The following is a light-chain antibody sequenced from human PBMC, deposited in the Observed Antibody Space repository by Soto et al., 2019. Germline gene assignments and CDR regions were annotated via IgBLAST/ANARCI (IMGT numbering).Light chain of an antibody. CDR2: EVS. CDR1: SSDVGYDNY. CDR3: TSHTASSTWV. V-gene: IGLV2-14*01. J-gene: IGLJ3*02. Sequence: QSVLTQPASVSGSPGQSITISCTGTSSDVGYDNYVSWFQQHPGKAPKLMIYEVSRRTSGVSNRFSGSKSANTASLTISGLQAEDEADDYCTSHTASSTWVFGGGTKLTVL.